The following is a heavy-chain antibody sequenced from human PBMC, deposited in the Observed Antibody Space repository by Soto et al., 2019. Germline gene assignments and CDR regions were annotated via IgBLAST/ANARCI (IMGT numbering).Heavy chain of an antibody. Sequence: QVQLVQSGAEVKKPGASVKVSCKASGYTFSSYGISWVRQAPGQGLEWMGWISAYNGNTQYAQKIQGRVTMTTDTTTSAASMELRCLRSDDPAVYYCARDSPPVDYWGQGTLVTVSS. CDR1: GYTFSSYG. CDR3: ARDSPPVDY. V-gene: IGHV1-18*01. J-gene: IGHJ4*02. CDR2: ISAYNGNT.